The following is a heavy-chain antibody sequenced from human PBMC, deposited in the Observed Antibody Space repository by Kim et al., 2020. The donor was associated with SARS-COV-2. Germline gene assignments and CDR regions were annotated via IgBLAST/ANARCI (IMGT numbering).Heavy chain of an antibody. CDR1: GGSMSSSSYY. V-gene: IGHV4-39*01. CDR3: ARRSPWDTDGYAPFDY. J-gene: IGHJ4*02. Sequence: SETLSLTCTVSGGSMSSSSYYWGWIRQSPGKGLEWIGSIHYSGSTYYNPSLKSRVTISVDTSKNQFSLKLRSMTAADTAVYYCARRSPWDTDGYAPFDYWGQGTLVTVSS. CDR2: IHYSGST. D-gene: IGHD5-18*01.